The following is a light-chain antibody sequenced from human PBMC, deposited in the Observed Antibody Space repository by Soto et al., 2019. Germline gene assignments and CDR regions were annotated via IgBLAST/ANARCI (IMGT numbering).Light chain of an antibody. V-gene: IGKV3-20*01. Sequence: EIVLTQSPGTLSLSPGERATLSCRASQSVSSSYLAWYQQKPGQTPRLLIYGASSRATGIPDRFSGSGSGTDFTLTISRLEPEAFAVYYCQQYDRSWTFGQGTKVEIK. J-gene: IGKJ1*01. CDR2: GAS. CDR3: QQYDRSWT. CDR1: QSVSSSY.